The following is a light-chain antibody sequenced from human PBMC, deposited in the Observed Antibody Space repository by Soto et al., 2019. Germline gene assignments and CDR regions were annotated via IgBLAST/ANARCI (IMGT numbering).Light chain of an antibody. CDR2: GAS. V-gene: IGKV3-20*01. J-gene: IGKJ3*01. CDR3: QQYGSSRFT. Sequence: EIGLTPSPSTLSFSPGERATPSCQASQSISSSYLAWYQQKPGQAPRLLVYGASSRATGIPDRFSGSGSGTDFTLTISRLEPEDFAVYYCQQYGSSRFTFGPGTKVDIK. CDR1: QSISSSY.